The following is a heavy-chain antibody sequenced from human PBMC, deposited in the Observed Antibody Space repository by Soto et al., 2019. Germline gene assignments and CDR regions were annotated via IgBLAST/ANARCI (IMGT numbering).Heavy chain of an antibody. J-gene: IGHJ4*02. D-gene: IGHD3-22*01. Sequence: GGSLRLSCAPSGFTFSSYAMSWVRQAPGKGLEWVSAISGSGGSTYYADSVKGRFTISRDNSKNTLYLQMNNLRAEDTAIYYCVKTYDSSDPGPFDYWGQGTLVTVSS. CDR3: VKTYDSSDPGPFDY. V-gene: IGHV3-23*01. CDR2: ISGSGGST. CDR1: GFTFSSYA.